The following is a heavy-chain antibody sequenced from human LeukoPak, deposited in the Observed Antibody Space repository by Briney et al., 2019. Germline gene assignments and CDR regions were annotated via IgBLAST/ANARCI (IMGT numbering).Heavy chain of an antibody. CDR2: IYYSGST. CDR1: GGSISSYY. J-gene: IGHJ4*02. D-gene: IGHD2-21*01. Sequence: SETLSLTCTVSGGSISSYYWSWIRHPPGKGREWIGYIYYSGSTNYNPSLKSRVTISVDTSKNQFSLKLSSVTAADTSEYYCANDCLGVRGVRQFDYWGQGTLVTVSS. CDR3: ANDCLGVRGVRQFDY. V-gene: IGHV4-59*12.